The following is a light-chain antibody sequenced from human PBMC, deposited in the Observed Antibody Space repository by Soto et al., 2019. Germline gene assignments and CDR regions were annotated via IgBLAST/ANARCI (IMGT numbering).Light chain of an antibody. Sequence: EIVLTQSPATLSLSPGERATLSCRASQSVGSWLAWYQQKPGQPPGLLIYDVSNRATGIPARFSGSGSGTDFTLTISSLDPEDFAVYYCQQRHWPWTFGQGTTVEVK. CDR3: QQRHWPWT. CDR2: DVS. CDR1: QSVGSW. V-gene: IGKV3-11*01. J-gene: IGKJ1*01.